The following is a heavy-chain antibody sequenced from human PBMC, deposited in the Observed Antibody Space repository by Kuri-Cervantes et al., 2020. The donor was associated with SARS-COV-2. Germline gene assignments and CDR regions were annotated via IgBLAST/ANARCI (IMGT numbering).Heavy chain of an antibody. Sequence: GSLRLSCAFYGESFSGYYWNWIRQSPGKGQEWIGEVNHRGSTNYNPSLKSRVTISVDTSSKQFSLHLGSVTAADTAVYYCARAYGFLRYIYYMDVWGRGTTVTVSS. D-gene: IGHD4-17*01. CDR1: GESFSGYY. J-gene: IGHJ6*03. V-gene: IGHV4-34*01. CDR2: VNHRGST. CDR3: ARAYGFLRYIYYMDV.